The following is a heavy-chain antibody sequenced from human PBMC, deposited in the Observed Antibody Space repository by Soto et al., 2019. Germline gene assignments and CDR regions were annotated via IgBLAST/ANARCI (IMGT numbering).Heavy chain of an antibody. Sequence: GGSLRLSCVASGFSFSNYNMNWVRQTPGKGLEWVSYITDSSDTVHYADSVRGRFTISRDNAESSLYLQMNSLRDEDTAVYFCARDFAHGYSLDYWGRGTLVTVSS. CDR3: ARDFAHGYSLDY. CDR2: ITDSSDTV. V-gene: IGHV3-48*02. CDR1: GFSFSNYN. J-gene: IGHJ4*02. D-gene: IGHD2-2*03.